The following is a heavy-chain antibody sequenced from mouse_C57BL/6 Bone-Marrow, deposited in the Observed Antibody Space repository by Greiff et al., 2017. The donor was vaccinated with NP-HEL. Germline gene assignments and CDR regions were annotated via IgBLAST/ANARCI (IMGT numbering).Heavy chain of an antibody. V-gene: IGHV5-6*01. CDR2: ISSGGSYT. CDR1: GFTFSSYG. J-gene: IGHJ1*03. Sequence: EVKVVESGGDLVKPGGSLKLSCAASGFTFSSYGMSWVRQTPDKRLEWVATISSGGSYTYYPDSVKGRFTISRDNAKNTLYLQMSSLKSEDTAMYYCARQGITTVVAKGWYFDVWGTGTTVTVSS. D-gene: IGHD1-1*01. CDR3: ARQGITTVVAKGWYFDV.